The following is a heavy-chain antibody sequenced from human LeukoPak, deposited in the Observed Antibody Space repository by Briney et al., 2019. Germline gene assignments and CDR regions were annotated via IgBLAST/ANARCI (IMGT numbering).Heavy chain of an antibody. J-gene: IGHJ5*02. Sequence: SETLSLTCTVSGGSISSYYWSWIRQPPGKGLEWIGYIYYSGSTNYNPSLKSRVTISVDTSKNQFSLKLSSVTAADTAVYYCARVGTGYYYASSGYITWGQGTLVTVSS. CDR2: IYYSGST. D-gene: IGHD3-22*01. CDR3: ARVGTGYYYASSGYIT. CDR1: GGSISSYY. V-gene: IGHV4-59*01.